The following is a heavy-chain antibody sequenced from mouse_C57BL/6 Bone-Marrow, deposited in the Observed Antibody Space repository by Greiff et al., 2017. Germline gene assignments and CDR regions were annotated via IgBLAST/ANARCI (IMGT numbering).Heavy chain of an antibody. Sequence: VQLQQPGAELVKPGASVKLSCKASGYTFTTYWMHWVKQTPGQGLEWIGMIHPNSGSTNYNEKFKSKATLTVDKSSSTAYMQLSSLTSEDSAVYCCATYAYAMDYWGQGTSVTVSS. D-gene: IGHD1-1*01. CDR1: GYTFTTYW. CDR3: ATYAYAMDY. J-gene: IGHJ4*01. CDR2: IHPNSGST. V-gene: IGHV1-64*01.